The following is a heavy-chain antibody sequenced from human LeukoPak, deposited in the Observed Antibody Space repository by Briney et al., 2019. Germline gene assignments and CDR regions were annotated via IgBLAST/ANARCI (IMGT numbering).Heavy chain of an antibody. Sequence: ASVKVSCKASGYTFTSYAMHWVRQAPGQRLEWMGWINAGNGNTKYSQKFQGRVTMTRDTSTSTVYMELSSLRSEDTAVYYCARDKLGGDSEDYWGQGTLVTVSS. CDR1: GYTFTSYA. CDR2: INAGNGNT. D-gene: IGHD2-21*01. V-gene: IGHV1-3*01. CDR3: ARDKLGGDSEDY. J-gene: IGHJ4*02.